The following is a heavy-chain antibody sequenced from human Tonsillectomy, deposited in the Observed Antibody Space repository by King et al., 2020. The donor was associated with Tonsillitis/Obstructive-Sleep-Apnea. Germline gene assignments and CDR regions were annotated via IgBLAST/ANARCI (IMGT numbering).Heavy chain of an antibody. Sequence: VQLVESGAEVKKPGESLKLSCQGSGYNFANSCIAWVRQMPGKGLEWMAIIYPGDSDIKYSPSFQGQVTISADKSLSTAYLQWSSLKASDTAMYYCARGPYSGSYFDYWGHGTLVTVSS. CDR3: ARGPYSGSYFDY. CDR1: GYNFANSC. V-gene: IGHV5-51*01. J-gene: IGHJ4*01. CDR2: IYPGDSDI. D-gene: IGHD1-26*01.